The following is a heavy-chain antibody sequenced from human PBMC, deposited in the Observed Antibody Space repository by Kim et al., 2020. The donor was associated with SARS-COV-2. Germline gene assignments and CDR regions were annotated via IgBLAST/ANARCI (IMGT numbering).Heavy chain of an antibody. Sequence: GGSLRLSCAASGFTFSSYSMNWVRQAPGKGLEWVSSISSSSSYIYYADSVKGRFTISRDNAKNSLYLQMNSLRAEDTAVYYCARVKADIVVVGGFDHWGQGTLVTVSS. V-gene: IGHV3-21*01. CDR1: GFTFSSYS. D-gene: IGHD2-2*01. CDR2: ISSSSSYI. CDR3: ARVKADIVVVGGFDH. J-gene: IGHJ5*02.